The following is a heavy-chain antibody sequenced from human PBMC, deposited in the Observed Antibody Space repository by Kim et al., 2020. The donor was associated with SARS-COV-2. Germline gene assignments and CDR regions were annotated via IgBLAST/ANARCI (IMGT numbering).Heavy chain of an antibody. V-gene: IGHV4-30-2*01. J-gene: IGHJ6*03. CDR3: ARGTTLYYYYYMDV. Sequence: SETLSLTCAVSGGSISSGGYSWSWIRQPPGKGLEWIGYIYHSGSTYYNPSLKSRVTISVDRSKNQFSLKLSSVTAADTAVYYCARGTTLYYYYYMDVWGKGTTVTVSS. D-gene: IGHD4-4*01. CDR1: GGSISSGGYS. CDR2: IYHSGST.